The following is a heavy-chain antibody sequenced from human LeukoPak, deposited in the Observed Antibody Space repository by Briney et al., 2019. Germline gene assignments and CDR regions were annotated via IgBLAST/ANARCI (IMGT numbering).Heavy chain of an antibody. J-gene: IGHJ4*02. CDR1: GFTFSSYS. D-gene: IGHD3-9*01. V-gene: IGHV3-21*01. CDR2: ISSSSSYI. Sequence: GGSLRLSCAASGFTFSSYSMNWVRQAPGKGLEWVSSISSSSSYIYYADSVKGRFTISRDNAKSSLYLQMNSLRAEDTAVYYCARAGLRYFDWLPPHYFDYWGQGTLVTVSS. CDR3: ARAGLRYFDWLPPHYFDY.